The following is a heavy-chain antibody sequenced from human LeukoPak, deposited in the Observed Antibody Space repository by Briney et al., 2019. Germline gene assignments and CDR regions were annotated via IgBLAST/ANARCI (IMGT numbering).Heavy chain of an antibody. V-gene: IGHV1-18*01. Sequence: RASVKVSCKASGYTFTSYGIIWVRQAPGQGLEWMGWISAYNGNTNYAQKLQGRVTMTTDTSTSTAYMELRSLRSDDTAVYYCAFHDYGDYESDYWGQGTLVTVSS. CDR1: GYTFTSYG. CDR2: ISAYNGNT. CDR3: AFHDYGDYESDY. J-gene: IGHJ4*02. D-gene: IGHD4-17*01.